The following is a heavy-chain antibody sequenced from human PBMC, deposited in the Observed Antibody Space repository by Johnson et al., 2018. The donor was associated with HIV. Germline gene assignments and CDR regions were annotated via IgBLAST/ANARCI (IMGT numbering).Heavy chain of an antibody. CDR1: GFTFNSYG. CDR2: IWYDGSNK. D-gene: IGHD3-16*01. CDR3: ARDKVGVSAFDI. V-gene: IGHV3-33*01. Sequence: QMQLVESGGGVVQPGRSLRLSCAASGFTFNSYGMHWVRQAPGKGLEWVAVIWYDGSNKYYADSVKGRFTISRDNSKNTLYLQMNSLRAEDTAVYYCARDKVGVSAFDIWGQGTMVTVSS. J-gene: IGHJ3*02.